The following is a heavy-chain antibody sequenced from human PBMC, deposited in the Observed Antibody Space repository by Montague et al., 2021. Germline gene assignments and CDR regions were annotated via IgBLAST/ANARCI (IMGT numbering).Heavy chain of an antibody. J-gene: IGHJ3*02. CDR3: SRNLASAAPEAIDI. V-gene: IGHV3-74*01. Sequence: SLRLSCAASGFSFSSYWMHWVRQAPGKGLLWVSLISYDGSNTTFADSVKGRFTTSRDNAKATLYLQMNSLRVEDAAVYYCSRNLASAAPEAIDIWGQGTMVTVSS. CDR1: GFSFSSYW. CDR2: ISYDGSNT. D-gene: IGHD6-13*01.